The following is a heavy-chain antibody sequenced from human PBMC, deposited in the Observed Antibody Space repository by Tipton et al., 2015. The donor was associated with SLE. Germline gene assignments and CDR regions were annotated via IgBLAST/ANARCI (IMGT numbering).Heavy chain of an antibody. D-gene: IGHD1-26*01. J-gene: IGHJ5*02. Sequence: TLSLTCTVSGGSISSATYYWSWFRQPAGKGLEWIGRVYISGSTNYNPSLESRVSISLDTSKNHFSLKLHSLTAADAAVYYCASWELLRQGLDPWGQGILVTVSS. CDR3: ASWELLRQGLDP. CDR2: VYISGST. V-gene: IGHV4-61*02. CDR1: GGSISSATYY.